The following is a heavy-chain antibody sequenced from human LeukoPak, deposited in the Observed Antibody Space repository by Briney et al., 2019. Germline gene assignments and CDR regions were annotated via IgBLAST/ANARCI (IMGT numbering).Heavy chain of an antibody. Sequence: GSLRLSCAASGFTFSSYWTHWVRQAPGKGLVWVSRIDSDGSTTDYAGSVKGRFTISRDNAKNTLYLQMNSLRVEDTAVYYCVGYYGIDYWGQGTLVTVSS. J-gene: IGHJ4*02. CDR2: IDSDGSTT. CDR3: VGYYGIDY. CDR1: GFTFSSYW. V-gene: IGHV3-74*01. D-gene: IGHD3-10*01.